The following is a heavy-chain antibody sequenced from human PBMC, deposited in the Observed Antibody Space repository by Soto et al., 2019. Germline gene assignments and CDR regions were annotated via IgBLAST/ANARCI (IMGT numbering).Heavy chain of an antibody. J-gene: IGHJ6*02. CDR1: GYTFTSYR. Sequence: ASVKVSCKASGYTFTSYRISWVRQAPGQGLEWMGWISAYNGNTNYAQKLQGRVTMTTDTSTSTAYMELRSLRSDDTAVYYCVRSAIHFYYGMDIWGQGTTVTVSS. D-gene: IGHD2-2*02. CDR3: VRSAIHFYYGMDI. CDR2: ISAYNGNT. V-gene: IGHV1-18*04.